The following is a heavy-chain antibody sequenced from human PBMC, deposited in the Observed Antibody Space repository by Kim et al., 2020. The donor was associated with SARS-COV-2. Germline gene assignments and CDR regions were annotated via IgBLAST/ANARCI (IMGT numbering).Heavy chain of an antibody. CDR3: AREGVALPDY. J-gene: IGHJ4*02. CDR2: ITSSSGTI. D-gene: IGHD5-12*01. V-gene: IGHV3-48*04. CDR1: GFIFSDYS. Sequence: GGSLRLSCAASGFIFSDYSMNWVRQAPGKGLEWVSYITSSSGTIYTADSVKGRFTISRDNAKNSLYLQMDSLRVEDTAVYYCAREGVALPDYWGQGILVTVSS.